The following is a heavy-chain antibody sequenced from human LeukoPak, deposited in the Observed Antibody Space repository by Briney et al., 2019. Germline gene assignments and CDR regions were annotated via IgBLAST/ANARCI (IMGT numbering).Heavy chain of an antibody. CDR2: IYSGGDT. V-gene: IGHV3-53*01. CDR1: GFTVYSNY. Sequence: GGSLRLSCAVSGFTVYSNYMTWVRQAPGKGPEWLSVIYSGGDTYYADSVKGRFTISRDNSKNTLYLQMNSLRAEDTAVYYCARVGGEWLSRLFDYWGQGTLVTVSS. CDR3: ARVGGEWLSRLFDY. J-gene: IGHJ4*02. D-gene: IGHD3-3*01.